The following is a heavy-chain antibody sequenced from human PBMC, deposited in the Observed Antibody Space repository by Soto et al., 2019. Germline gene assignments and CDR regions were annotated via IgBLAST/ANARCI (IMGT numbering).Heavy chain of an antibody. CDR1: GGTFISYA. CDR3: ASGGGKTYYYDSSGYVDAFDI. Sequence: SVKVSCKASGGTFISYAISWVRQAPGQGLEWMGGIIPIFGTANYAQKLQGRVTITADESTSTAYMELSSLRSEDTAVYYCASGGGKTYYYDSSGYVDAFDIWGQGTMVTVSS. V-gene: IGHV1-69*13. J-gene: IGHJ3*02. CDR2: IIPIFGTA. D-gene: IGHD3-22*01.